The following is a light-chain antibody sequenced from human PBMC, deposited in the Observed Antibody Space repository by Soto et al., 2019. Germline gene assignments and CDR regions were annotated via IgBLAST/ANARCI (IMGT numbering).Light chain of an antibody. J-gene: IGKJ5*01. V-gene: IGKV3-11*01. CDR2: DAY. Sequence: EVVLTQSPFTLSLSPCEIAXXSCRDSQSFRGLLAWYQQKPGQAPRXXIYDAYNRATGIPPRFSGSGSGTDFTLTISSLEPEDSAVYYCQQRHMWPITFGQGTRLEIK. CDR3: QQRHMWPIT. CDR1: QSFRGL.